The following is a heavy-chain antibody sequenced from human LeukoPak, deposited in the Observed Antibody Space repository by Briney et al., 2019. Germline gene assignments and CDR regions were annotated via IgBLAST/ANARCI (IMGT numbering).Heavy chain of an antibody. V-gene: IGHV1-69*13. CDR3: ARVSADYGGNSNLDY. CDR1: GGTFSSYA. D-gene: IGHD4-23*01. Sequence: SVKVSCKASGGTFSSYAISWVRQAPGQGLEWMGGIIPIFGTANYAQKFQGRVTITADESTSTAYMELSSLRSEDTAVYYCARVSADYGGNSNLDYWGQGTLVTVSS. J-gene: IGHJ4*02. CDR2: IIPIFGTA.